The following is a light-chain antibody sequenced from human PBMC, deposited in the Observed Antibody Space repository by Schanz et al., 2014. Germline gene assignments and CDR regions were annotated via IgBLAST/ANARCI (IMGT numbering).Light chain of an antibody. CDR1: SSNIGNNY. V-gene: IGLV1-51*02. CDR2: GDY. CDR3: AVWDDSVNWV. Sequence: QSVLTQPPSVSAAPGQKVTISCSGSSSNIGNNYVSWYQQLPGAAPKLLIYGDYNRPSGVPDRFSGSKSGTSASLIISGLRSEDEADYYCAVWDDSVNWVFGGGTKLTVL. J-gene: IGLJ3*02.